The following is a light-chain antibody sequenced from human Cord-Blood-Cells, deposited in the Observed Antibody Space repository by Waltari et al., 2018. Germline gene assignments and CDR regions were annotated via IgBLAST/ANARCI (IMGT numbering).Light chain of an antibody. Sequence: DIQMTQSPSTLSASVGDRVTITCRASQSISSWLAWYQQKPGKAPKLLIYDVSSLESGVPSRFSDSGSGTEFTLTISSLQPDDFATYYCQQYKSYSLTFGGGTKVEIK. CDR2: DVS. CDR3: QQYKSYSLT. V-gene: IGKV1-5*01. CDR1: QSISSW. J-gene: IGKJ4*01.